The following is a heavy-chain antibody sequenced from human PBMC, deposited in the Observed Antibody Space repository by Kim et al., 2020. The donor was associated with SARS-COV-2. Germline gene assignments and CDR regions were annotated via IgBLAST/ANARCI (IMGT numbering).Heavy chain of an antibody. V-gene: IGHV4-31*03. CDR3: ARVSLSDRGVSYCAMD. D-gene: IGHD2-21*02. Sequence: SETLSLTCTVSGGSISSGTNYWAWIRQFPGKGLEWIGHIDFSGTTFYNSTLKSRLTISVDISKNQFSLDLFSVTAADTAMYYCARVSLSDRGVSYCAMD. CDR2: IDFSGTT. J-gene: IGHJ6*01. CDR1: GGSISSGTNY.